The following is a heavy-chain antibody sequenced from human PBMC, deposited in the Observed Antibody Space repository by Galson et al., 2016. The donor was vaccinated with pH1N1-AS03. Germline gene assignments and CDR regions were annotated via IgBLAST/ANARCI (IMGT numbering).Heavy chain of an antibody. Sequence: SLRLSCAASGFTFSGYAMNWVRQAPGEGLEWVSTISGSGGHTYYAGSVSGRFTISRDYSKNTLYLQMSSLRAEDTAVYYCVKDGVERAAAGFAYFDYWGQGTLVTVSS. CDR2: ISGSGGHT. CDR3: VKDGVERAAAGFAYFDY. J-gene: IGHJ4*02. V-gene: IGHV3-23*01. D-gene: IGHD6-13*01. CDR1: GFTFSGYA.